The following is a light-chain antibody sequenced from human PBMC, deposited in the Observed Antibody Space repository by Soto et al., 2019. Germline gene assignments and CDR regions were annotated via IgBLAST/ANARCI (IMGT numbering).Light chain of an antibody. V-gene: IGLV2-8*01. CDR1: SSDVGGFIY. Sequence: SALTQPPSASGSPGQSVTISCTGTSSDVGGFIYVSWFQQHPGKAPKLIIYEVSKRPSGVPDRFSGSKSGNTASLTVSGLQSDDEADYYCSSYTTSSTLVFGTGTKVTVL. CDR3: SSYTTSSTLV. J-gene: IGLJ1*01. CDR2: EVS.